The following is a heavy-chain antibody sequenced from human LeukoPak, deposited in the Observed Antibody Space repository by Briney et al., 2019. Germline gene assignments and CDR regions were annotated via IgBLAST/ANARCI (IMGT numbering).Heavy chain of an antibody. CDR2: IYYSGST. J-gene: IGHJ4*02. CDR1: GGSISSGGYY. Sequence: PSETLSLTCTVSGGSISSGGYYWSWIRQHPGKGLEWIGYIYYSGSTYYNPSLKSRVTISVDTSKNQFSLKLSSVTAADTAVYYCARVGGIAAAGTFDYWGQGTLVTVSS. D-gene: IGHD6-13*01. V-gene: IGHV4-31*03. CDR3: ARVGGIAAAGTFDY.